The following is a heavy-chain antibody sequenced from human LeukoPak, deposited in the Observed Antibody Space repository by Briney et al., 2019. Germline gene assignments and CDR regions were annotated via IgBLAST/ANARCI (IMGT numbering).Heavy chain of an antibody. J-gene: IGHJ4*02. CDR1: GFSISDYY. D-gene: IGHD3-16*01. CDR2: ITSGAGST. V-gene: IGHV3-11*01. CDR3: TKERRGTYYAFES. Sequence: PAGTLSLSCDASGFSISDYYMSWIRQSPVKGLEWIWYITSGAGSTKYADSVKGRITISRDKAKNSEALQLNSLRPEDTAVYYCTKERRGTYYAFESWGQGTLVTVSS.